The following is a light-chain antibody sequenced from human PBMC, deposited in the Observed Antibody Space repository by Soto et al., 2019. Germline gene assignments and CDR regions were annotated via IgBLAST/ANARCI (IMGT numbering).Light chain of an antibody. CDR2: GVS. CDR3: QNYNNRPPWA. V-gene: IGKV3-15*01. J-gene: IGKJ1*01. CDR1: QGIGNN. Sequence: EIVTTQSPATMSVSPGERATLSCRASQGIGNNLAWYQQKPGQAPRLLIYGVSTRATGIPVRFSGSGSETEFTLTVSSLQSEDFAVYYCQNYNNRPPWAFGQGTKVDIK.